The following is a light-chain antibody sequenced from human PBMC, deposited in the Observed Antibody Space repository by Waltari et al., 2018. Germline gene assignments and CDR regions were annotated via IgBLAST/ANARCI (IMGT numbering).Light chain of an antibody. Sequence: DIQMTQSPSTLSASVGDRVTITCRASQSISNWLAWYQQKPGKAPKLLIYKASNLESGVPSRFSGSGSGTEFTLTISSLLPDDFATYYCQQYDNYWTFGQGTKVEI. CDR2: KAS. CDR3: QQYDNYWT. CDR1: QSISNW. V-gene: IGKV1-5*03. J-gene: IGKJ1*01.